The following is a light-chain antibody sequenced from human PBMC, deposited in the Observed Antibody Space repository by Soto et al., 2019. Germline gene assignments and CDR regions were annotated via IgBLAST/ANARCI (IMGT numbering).Light chain of an antibody. V-gene: IGKV3D-20*02. CDR1: QRISSNY. CDR2: DAS. CDR3: QQRSDWPFT. J-gene: IGKJ5*01. Sequence: DIVWTQYPGTLSLSPGERATLSCRASQRISSNYLGWYQQKPGQAPRLLIYDASHRATGIPARFSGSGSGTDFTLTISSLEPEDFAVYYCQQRSDWPFTFGQGTRLEIK.